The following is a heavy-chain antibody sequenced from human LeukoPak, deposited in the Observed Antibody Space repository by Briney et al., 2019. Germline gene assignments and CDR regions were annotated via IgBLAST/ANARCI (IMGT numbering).Heavy chain of an antibody. Sequence: SETLSLTCTVSGGSISSYYWSWIRQPPGKGLEWIGYIFYSGSTNYNPSLKSRVTISVDTSKNQFSLKLSSVTAADTAVYYCARAPEAAGTFDYWGQGTLVTVSS. CDR2: IFYSGST. V-gene: IGHV4-59*01. J-gene: IGHJ4*02. D-gene: IGHD6-13*01. CDR1: GGSISSYY. CDR3: ARAPEAAGTFDY.